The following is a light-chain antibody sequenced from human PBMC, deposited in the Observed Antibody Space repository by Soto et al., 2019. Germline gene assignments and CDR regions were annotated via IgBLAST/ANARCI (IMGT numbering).Light chain of an antibody. CDR3: NSYTSSQTGV. Sequence: QSALTQPASVSGSPGQSFTISCTGTASNVGTYNYVSWYQQYPDKVPKLLIYDVTKRPPGVSDRFSGSKSGNTASLTISGLQAEDEADYYCNSYTSSQTGVFGTGTKLTVL. CDR1: ASNVGTYNY. J-gene: IGLJ1*01. CDR2: DVT. V-gene: IGLV2-14*01.